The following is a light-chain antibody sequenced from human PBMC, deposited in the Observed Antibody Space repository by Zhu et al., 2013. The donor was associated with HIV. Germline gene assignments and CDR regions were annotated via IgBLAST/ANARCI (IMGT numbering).Light chain of an antibody. CDR3: QQYNNWPRT. Sequence: DIVMTQSPVSLSVSPGERVTLSCRASHNVNRFVAWYQQQPGQAPRLLIYAASARASDIPARFRGSGSGTEFTLTITSLQSDDFALYYCQQYNNWPRTFGQGTKVEIK. CDR1: HNVNRF. CDR2: AAS. V-gene: IGKV3D-15*01. J-gene: IGKJ1*01.